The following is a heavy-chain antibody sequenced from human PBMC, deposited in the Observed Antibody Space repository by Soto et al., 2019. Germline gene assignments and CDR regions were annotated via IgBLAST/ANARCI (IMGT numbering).Heavy chain of an antibody. D-gene: IGHD5-12*01. J-gene: IGHJ6*03. V-gene: IGHV4-30-4*02. CDR3: ARGIVATIGPQSWDNYYYYYMDV. Sequence: SETLSLTCTVSGGSISSGDYYWSWIRQPPGKGLECIGYIYYSGSTYYNPSLKSRVTISVDTSKNQFSLKLSSVTAADTAVYYCARGIVATIGPQSWDNYYYYYMDVWGKGTTVTVSS. CDR1: GGSISSGDYY. CDR2: IYYSGST.